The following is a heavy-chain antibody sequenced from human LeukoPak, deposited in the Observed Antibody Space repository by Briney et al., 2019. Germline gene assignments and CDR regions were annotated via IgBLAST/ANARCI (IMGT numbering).Heavy chain of an antibody. D-gene: IGHD3-22*01. CDR3: AKDIGSGYYLGAFDI. V-gene: IGHV3-48*04. Sequence: GGSLRLSCAASGFTFSSYAMSWIRQAPGKGLEWVSYISSSGSTIYYADSVKGRFTISRDNAKNSLYLQMNSLRAEDMALYYCAKDIGSGYYLGAFDIWGQGTMVTVSS. CDR1: GFTFSSYA. CDR2: ISSSGSTI. J-gene: IGHJ3*02.